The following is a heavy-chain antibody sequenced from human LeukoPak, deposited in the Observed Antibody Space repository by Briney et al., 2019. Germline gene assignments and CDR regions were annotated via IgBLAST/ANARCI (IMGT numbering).Heavy chain of an antibody. CDR2: MNPNSGNT. J-gene: IGHJ4*02. Sequence: ASVKVSCKASGYTFTSYDINWVRQATGQGLEWMGWMNPNSGNTGYAQKFQGRVTMTRNTSISTAYMELSSLRSEDTAVHYCARDTYYYDSSGYYFFDYWGQGTLVTVSS. D-gene: IGHD3-22*01. CDR3: ARDTYYYDSSGYYFFDY. V-gene: IGHV1-8*01. CDR1: GYTFTSYD.